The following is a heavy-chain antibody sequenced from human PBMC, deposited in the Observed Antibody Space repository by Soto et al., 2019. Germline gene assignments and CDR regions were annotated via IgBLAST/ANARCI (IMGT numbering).Heavy chain of an antibody. CDR3: ARSHYGGYANYYGMDV. CDR2: IYSGGST. V-gene: IGHV3-53*01. J-gene: IGHJ6*02. CDR1: GFTVSSSY. Sequence: GGSLRLSCAASGFTVSSSYMSWVRQAPGKGLEWVSVIYSGGSTYYADSVKGRFTISRDNSKNTLYLQMNSLRVEDTAVYYCARSHYGGYANYYGMDVWGQGTTVTVSS. D-gene: IGHD2-8*01.